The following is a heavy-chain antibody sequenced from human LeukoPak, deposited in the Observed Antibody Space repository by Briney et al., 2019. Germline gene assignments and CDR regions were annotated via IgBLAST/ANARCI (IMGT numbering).Heavy chain of an antibody. D-gene: IGHD1-14*01. J-gene: IGHJ4*02. CDR1: GFAFNKYG. V-gene: IGHV1-18*01. Sequence: ASVMVSSKAAGFAFNKYGFSWVRQAPGQGPEWLGWISAYDGRTNYAQNLQGRLTLTTDTSTTTAYMELRSLTSDDTAVYYCARDPSNTVGRNIHFDYWGQGPLVPVSS. CDR3: ARDPSNTVGRNIHFDY. CDR2: ISAYDGRT.